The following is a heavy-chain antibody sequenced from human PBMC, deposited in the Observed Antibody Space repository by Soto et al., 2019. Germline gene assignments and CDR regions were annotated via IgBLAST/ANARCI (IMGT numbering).Heavy chain of an antibody. CDR1: GGSFSGYY. Sequence: PSETLSLTCAVYGGSFSGYYWSWIRQHPGKGLEWIGYIYYSGSTYYNPSLKSRVTISVDTSKNQFSLKLSSVTAADTAVYYCARDTLRLLDPWGQGTLVTVSS. V-gene: IGHV4-31*11. CDR3: ARDTLRLLDP. J-gene: IGHJ5*02. CDR2: IYYSGST.